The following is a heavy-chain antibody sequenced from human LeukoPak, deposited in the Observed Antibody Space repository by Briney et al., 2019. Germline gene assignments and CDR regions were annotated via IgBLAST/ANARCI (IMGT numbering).Heavy chain of an antibody. Sequence: SVKVSCKASGGTFSSYAISWVRQAPGQGLEWMGGIIPIFGTANYAQKFQGRVTITADESTSTAYMELSSLRSEDTAVYYCARELSGGVLGSIWGQGTMVTVSS. J-gene: IGHJ3*02. D-gene: IGHD2-15*01. CDR2: IIPIFGTA. V-gene: IGHV1-69*13. CDR1: GGTFSSYA. CDR3: ARELSGGVLGSI.